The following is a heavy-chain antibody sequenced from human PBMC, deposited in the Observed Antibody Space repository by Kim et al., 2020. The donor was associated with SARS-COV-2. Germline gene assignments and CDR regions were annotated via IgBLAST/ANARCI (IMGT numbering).Heavy chain of an antibody. CDR1: GFTFSSYW. CDR3: ARDTVTTKGNFDY. J-gene: IGHJ4*02. Sequence: GGSLRLSCAASGFTFSSYWMSWVRQAPGKGLEWVASIKQDGSEKYYVDSVKGRFTISRDNAKNSLYLQMNSLRAEDTAVYYCARDTVTTKGNFDYWGQRTLGSVSS. V-gene: IGHV3-7*01. CDR2: IKQDGSEK. D-gene: IGHD4-17*01.